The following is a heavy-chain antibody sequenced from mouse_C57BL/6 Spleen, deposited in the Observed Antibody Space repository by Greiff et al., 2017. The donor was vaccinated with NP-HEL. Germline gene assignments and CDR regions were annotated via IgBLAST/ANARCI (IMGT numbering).Heavy chain of an antibody. D-gene: IGHD2-3*01. CDR3: ANYDGYYYYFDY. CDR2: IYPGDGDT. Sequence: QVQLQQSGPELVKPGASVKISCKASGYAFSSSWMNWVKQRPGKGLEWIGRIYPGDGDTNYNGKFKGKATLTADKSSSTAYMQLSSLTSDDSAVYFCANYDGYYYYFDYWGQGTTLTVSS. V-gene: IGHV1-82*01. J-gene: IGHJ2*01. CDR1: GYAFSSSW.